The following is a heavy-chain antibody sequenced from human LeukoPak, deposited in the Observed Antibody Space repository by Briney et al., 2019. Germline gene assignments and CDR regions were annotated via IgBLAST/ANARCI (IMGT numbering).Heavy chain of an antibody. CDR1: GGSISSGGYY. CDR3: ARDHVGDYN. V-gene: IGHV4-30-2*01. Sequence: PSETLSLTCIVSGGSISSGGYYWSWIRQPPGKGLEWIGYIYHSGSTYYNPSLKSRVTISVDRSKNQFSLKLSSVTAADTAVYYCARDHVGDYNWGQGTLVTVSS. J-gene: IGHJ4*02. D-gene: IGHD4-17*01. CDR2: IYHSGST.